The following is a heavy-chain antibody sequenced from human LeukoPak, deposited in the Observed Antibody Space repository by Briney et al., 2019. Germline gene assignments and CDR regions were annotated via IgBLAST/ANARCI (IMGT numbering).Heavy chain of an antibody. CDR2: INHSGST. Sequence: GSLRLSCAASGFTFSIYAMSWIRQPPGKGLEWIGEINHSGSTNYNPSLKSRVTISVDTSKNQFSLKLSSVTAADTAVYYCASRRLQFRFRPFDYWGQGTLVTVSS. V-gene: IGHV4-34*01. CDR1: GFTFSIYA. D-gene: IGHD5-24*01. J-gene: IGHJ4*02. CDR3: ASRRLQFRFRPFDY.